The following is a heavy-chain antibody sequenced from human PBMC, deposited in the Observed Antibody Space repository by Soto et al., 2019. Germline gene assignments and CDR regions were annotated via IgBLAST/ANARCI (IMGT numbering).Heavy chain of an antibody. D-gene: IGHD2-15*01. Sequence: QVTLKESGPVLVKHTETLTLTCTVSGFSLSNAGMGVSWIRQHPGKALEWLAHIFSNDERRFSTSLKNRLTISKDTFNSQVVLIMTNMDPVDTATYYCAQTEDGGRSRTPAGWFDAWGQGTLVTVSS. CDR2: IFSNDER. CDR1: GFSLSNAGMG. CDR3: AQTEDGGRSRTPAGWFDA. V-gene: IGHV2-26*01. J-gene: IGHJ5*02.